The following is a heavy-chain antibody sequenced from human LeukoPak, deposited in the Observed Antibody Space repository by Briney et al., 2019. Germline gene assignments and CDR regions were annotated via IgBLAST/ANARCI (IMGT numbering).Heavy chain of an antibody. CDR3: ARDLIPGDL. CDR2: ASQSGDT. Sequence: SGTLSLTCAVSGDSVSSSHWWNWVRQPPGKGLEWIGEASQSGDTKYNPSLKSRVTVSLDNSKSQFSLKLSSVTAADTAVYYCARDLIPGDLWGRGTLVTVSS. V-gene: IGHV4-4*02. D-gene: IGHD2-2*01. J-gene: IGHJ2*01. CDR1: GDSVSSSHW.